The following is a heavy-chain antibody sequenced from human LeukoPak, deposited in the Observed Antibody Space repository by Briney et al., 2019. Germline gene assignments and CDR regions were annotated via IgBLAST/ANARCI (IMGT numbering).Heavy chain of an antibody. CDR2: VLSDGSDQ. CDR3: ARVSKPGWFDYYYMDV. V-gene: IGHV3-30*03. J-gene: IGHJ6*03. CDR1: GFTFSSYG. D-gene: IGHD3-10*01. Sequence: GGSLRLSCAASGFTFSSYGMQWVRQAPGKGLEWLAVVLSDGSDQYYGDSVQGRFTVSRDNSKNTLYLQMDNLRFEDTAVYYCARVSKPGWFDYYYMDVWGKGTTV.